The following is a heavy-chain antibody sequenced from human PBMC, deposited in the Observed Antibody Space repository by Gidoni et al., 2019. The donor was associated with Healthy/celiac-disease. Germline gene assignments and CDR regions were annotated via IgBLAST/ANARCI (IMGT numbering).Heavy chain of an antibody. CDR2: INPSGST. Sequence: QVQLQQWGAGLLKPSETLSLTCAVYGGSFGGYYWSWIRQPPGKGREWIGEINPSGSTNYNPSLKSRVTISVDTSKNQFSLKLSSVTAADTAVYYCARATAVAGTIDYWGQGTLVTVSS. J-gene: IGHJ4*02. CDR3: ARATAVAGTIDY. D-gene: IGHD6-19*01. V-gene: IGHV4-34*01. CDR1: GGSFGGYY.